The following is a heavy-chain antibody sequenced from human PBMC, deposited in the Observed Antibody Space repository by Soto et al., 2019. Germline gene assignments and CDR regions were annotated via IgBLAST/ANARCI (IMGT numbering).Heavy chain of an antibody. CDR1: GGTFSSYA. CDR3: ARVRDYGGNSDFDL. J-gene: IGHJ2*01. CDR2: IIPIFGTA. Sequence: QVQLVQSGAEVKKPGSSVKVSCKASGGTFSSYAISWVRQAPGQGLEWMGGIIPIFGTANYAQKFQGRVTITAEESTSTAYMGLSSRRSEDTAVYYWARVRDYGGNSDFDLWGRGTLVTVSS. V-gene: IGHV1-69*12. D-gene: IGHD4-17*01.